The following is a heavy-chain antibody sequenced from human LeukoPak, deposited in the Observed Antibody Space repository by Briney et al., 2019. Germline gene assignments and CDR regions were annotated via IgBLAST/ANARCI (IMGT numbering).Heavy chain of an antibody. D-gene: IGHD6-6*01. V-gene: IGHV3-30*02. Sequence: GGSLRLSCAASGFTFSSYGMHWVRQAPGEGLEWVAFIRYDGSNKYYADSVKGRFTISRDNSKNTLYLQMNSLRAEDTAVYYCVKGSIAVRPYYFDYWGQGTLVTVSS. CDR2: IRYDGSNK. CDR1: GFTFSSYG. J-gene: IGHJ4*02. CDR3: VKGSIAVRPYYFDY.